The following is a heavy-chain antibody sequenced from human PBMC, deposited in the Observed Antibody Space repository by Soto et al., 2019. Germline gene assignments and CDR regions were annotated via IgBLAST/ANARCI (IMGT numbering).Heavy chain of an antibody. V-gene: IGHV1-18*01. D-gene: IGHD2-8*02. CDR3: ARHLVVYALLDYYYGMDV. CDR2: ISAYNGNT. CDR1: GYTFTSYG. Sequence: ASVKVSCKASGYTFTSYGISWVRQAPGQGLEWMGWISAYNGNTNYAQKLQGRVTMTTDTSTSTAYMELSRLRSDDTAVYYCARHLVVYALLDYYYGMDVWGRGTTVTVSS. J-gene: IGHJ6*02.